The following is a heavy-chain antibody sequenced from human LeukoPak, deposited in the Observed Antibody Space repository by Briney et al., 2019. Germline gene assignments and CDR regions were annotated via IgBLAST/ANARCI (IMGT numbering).Heavy chain of an antibody. CDR3: ARAPGYDFWTRPYYYYYMDV. D-gene: IGHD3-3*01. CDR1: GYTFMNYD. Sequence: ASVRVSCTASGYTFMNYDINRVRQATGQGLEWMGWMNPNSGNTGYAQKFQGRVTMTRNTTISTAYMELSSLRSEDTAVYYCARAPGYDFWTRPYYYYYMDVWGKGTTVTVSS. J-gene: IGHJ6*03. CDR2: MNPNSGNT. V-gene: IGHV1-8*01.